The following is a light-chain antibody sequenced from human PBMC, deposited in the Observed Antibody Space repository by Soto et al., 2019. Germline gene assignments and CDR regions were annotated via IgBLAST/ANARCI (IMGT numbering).Light chain of an antibody. CDR1: QSINTW. Sequence: DIQMTQSPSTLSASVGDRVTITCRASQSINTWLAWYQQKPGKAPRLLVYKASSLGSGFPSSFSGSGSGTDFTLTISSLQPDDFEIYYCQQYYSHSSYTGGQGTKLEIK. V-gene: IGKV1-5*03. J-gene: IGKJ2*01. CDR2: KAS. CDR3: QQYYSHSSYT.